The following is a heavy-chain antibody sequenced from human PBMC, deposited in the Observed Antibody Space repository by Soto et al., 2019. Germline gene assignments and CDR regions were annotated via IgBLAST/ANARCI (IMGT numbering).Heavy chain of an antibody. V-gene: IGHV1-18*04. J-gene: IGHJ4*02. CDR3: ARDSPYSGYDRLDY. CDR1: GYTLSSYG. Sequence: ASVKVSCKASGYTLSSYGISWVRQAPGQGLEWMGWISAYNGNTDYAQKFQGRVTMTADTSTDTAYVELRRLTSDDTAVYYCARDSPYSGYDRLDYWGQGTPVTV. D-gene: IGHD5-12*01. CDR2: ISAYNGNT.